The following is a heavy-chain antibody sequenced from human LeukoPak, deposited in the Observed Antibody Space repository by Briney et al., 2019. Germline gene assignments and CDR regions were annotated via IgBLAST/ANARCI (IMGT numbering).Heavy chain of an antibody. CDR2: IYTSGST. V-gene: IGHV4-4*07. CDR3: AREVLWFGEPGWFDP. CDR1: GGSISSYY. D-gene: IGHD3-10*01. Sequence: SETLSLTCTVSGGSISSYYWSWIRQPAGKGLEWIGRIYTSGSTNYNPSLKSRVTMSVDTSKNQFSLKLSSVAAADTAVYYCAREVLWFGEPGWFDPWGQGTLVTVSS. J-gene: IGHJ5*02.